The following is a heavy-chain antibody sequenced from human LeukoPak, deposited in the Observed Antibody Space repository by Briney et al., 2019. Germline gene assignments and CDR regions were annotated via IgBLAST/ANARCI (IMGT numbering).Heavy chain of an antibody. CDR2: IYYSGST. Sequence: SETLSLTCTVTGGSISSGSYYWSWIRQPPGKGLEWIGYIYYSGSTNYNPSLKSRVTISVDTSKNQFSLKLSSVTAADTAVYYCARGISHYYYYMDVWGKGTTVTVSS. V-gene: IGHV4-61*01. CDR1: GGSISSGSYY. CDR3: ARGISHYYYYMDV. J-gene: IGHJ6*03.